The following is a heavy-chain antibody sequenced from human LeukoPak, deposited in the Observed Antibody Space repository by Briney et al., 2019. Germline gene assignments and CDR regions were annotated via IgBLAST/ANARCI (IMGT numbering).Heavy chain of an antibody. V-gene: IGHV4-34*01. CDR3: ARAKRGSITGTTKIDY. CDR2: INHSGST. D-gene: IGHD1-7*01. Sequence: SETLSLTCAVYGGSFSGYYWSWIRQPPGKGLEWIGEINHSGSTNYNPSLESRVTISVDTSKNQFSLKLSSVTAADTAVYYCARAKRGSITGTTKIDYWGQGTLVTVSS. J-gene: IGHJ4*02. CDR1: GGSFSGYY.